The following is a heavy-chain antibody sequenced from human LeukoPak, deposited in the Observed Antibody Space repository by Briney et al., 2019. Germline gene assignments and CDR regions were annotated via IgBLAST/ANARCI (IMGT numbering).Heavy chain of an antibody. CDR1: GVSISSSNSY. CDR3: ARQTGSGLFILP. V-gene: IGHV4-39*01. Sequence: SETLSLTCTVSGVSISSSNSYWGWIRQPPGKGLEWIGSIYYSGNAFYNASLKSQVSISIDTSKNQFSLRLTSVTAADTAVYYCARQTGSGLFILPGGQGTLVTVSS. CDR2: IYYSGNA. D-gene: IGHD3/OR15-3a*01. J-gene: IGHJ4*02.